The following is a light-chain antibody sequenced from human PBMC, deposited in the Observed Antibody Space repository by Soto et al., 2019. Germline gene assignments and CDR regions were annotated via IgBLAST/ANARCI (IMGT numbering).Light chain of an antibody. J-gene: IGKJ1*01. CDR2: GAS. CDR1: QSVSDTY. CDR3: QFGTLVWT. V-gene: IGKV3-20*01. Sequence: EIVLTQSPGTLSLSPGERATLSCRASQSVSDTYLAWYQQKPGQPPRLLIYGASNRATGITDRFSGSGSGTDFTLTVSRLEPEDFAVYYCQFGTLVWTFGQGTKVEIK.